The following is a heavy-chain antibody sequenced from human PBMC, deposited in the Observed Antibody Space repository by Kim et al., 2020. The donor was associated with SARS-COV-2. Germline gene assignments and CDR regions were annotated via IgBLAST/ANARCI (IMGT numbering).Heavy chain of an antibody. D-gene: IGHD5-18*01. V-gene: IGHV3-21*01. Sequence: GGSLRLSCAASGFTFSSYSMNWVRQAPGKGLEWVSSISSSSSYIYYADSVKGRFTISRDNAKNSLYLQMNSLRAEDTAVYYCARGDYVDTAMAPSYGMDVWGQGTTVTVSS. CDR2: ISSSSSYI. J-gene: IGHJ6*02. CDR3: ARGDYVDTAMAPSYGMDV. CDR1: GFTFSSYS.